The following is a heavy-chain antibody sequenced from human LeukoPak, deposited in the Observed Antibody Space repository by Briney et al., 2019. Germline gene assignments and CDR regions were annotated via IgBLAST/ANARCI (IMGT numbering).Heavy chain of an antibody. CDR2: ISGSGDTT. D-gene: IGHD6-13*01. J-gene: IGHJ2*01. CDR1: GFTFTTYA. V-gene: IGHV3-23*01. Sequence: PGGSLRLSCGASGFTFTTYAMNWVRQAPGQGLEWVSVISGSGDTTFYADSVKGRFTISRDNSKNTLYLQMNSLRAEDTAVYYCAKDRPSYSSPSRYFDLWGRGTLVTVSS. CDR3: AKDRPSYSSPSRYFDL.